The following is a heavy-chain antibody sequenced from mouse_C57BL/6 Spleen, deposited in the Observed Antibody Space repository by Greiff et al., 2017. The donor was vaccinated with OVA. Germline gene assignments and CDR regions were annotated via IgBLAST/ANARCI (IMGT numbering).Heavy chain of an antibody. CDR3: ARGRDYGSSYGYFDV. J-gene: IGHJ1*03. D-gene: IGHD1-1*01. Sequence: DVHLVESGGGLVKPGGSLKLSCAASGFTFSDYGMHWVRQAPEKGLEWVAYISSGSSTIYYADTVKGRFTISRDNAKNTLFLQMTSLRSEDTAMYYCARGRDYGSSYGYFDVWGTGTTVTVSS. V-gene: IGHV5-17*01. CDR2: ISSGSSTI. CDR1: GFTFSDYG.